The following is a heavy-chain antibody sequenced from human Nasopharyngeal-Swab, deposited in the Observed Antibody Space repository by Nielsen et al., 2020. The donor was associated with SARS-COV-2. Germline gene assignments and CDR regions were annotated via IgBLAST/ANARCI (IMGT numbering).Heavy chain of an antibody. D-gene: IGHD6-19*01. CDR3: ARGSRSGINNYSSGWYFFDY. J-gene: IGHJ4*02. Sequence: PGKGLEWIGETNHSGSTNYNPSLKSRVTISVDTSNNQFSLKLSSVTAADTAVYYCARGSRSGINNYSSGWYFFDYWGQGALVTVSS. V-gene: IGHV4-34*01. CDR2: TNHSGST.